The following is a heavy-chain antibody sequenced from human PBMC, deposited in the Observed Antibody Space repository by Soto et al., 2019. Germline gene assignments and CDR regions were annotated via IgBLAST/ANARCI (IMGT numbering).Heavy chain of an antibody. CDR1: GYTFTSYD. Sequence: ASVKVSCKASGYTFTSYDINWVRQATGQGLEWMGWMNPNSGNTGYAQKFQGRVTMTRTTSISTAYMELSSLRSEDTAVYYCARGQTLYSSSWYDTICDYWGQGTLVTVSS. J-gene: IGHJ4*02. CDR2: MNPNSGNT. V-gene: IGHV1-8*01. CDR3: ARGQTLYSSSWYDTICDY. D-gene: IGHD6-13*01.